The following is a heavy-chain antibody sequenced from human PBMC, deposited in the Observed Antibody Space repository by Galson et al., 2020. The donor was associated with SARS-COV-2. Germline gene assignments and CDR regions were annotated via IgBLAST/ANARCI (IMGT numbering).Heavy chain of an antibody. D-gene: IGHD2-15*01. Sequence: GESLKISCAASGFTFSSDAMHWVRQAPGKGLEWVAVISYDGSNRYNADSVKGRFTISRDNSKNTLYLQMNSLRAEDTGVYYCARGRTFVTYCSGARCYSLGSAFDYWGQGTLVTVSS. V-gene: IGHV3-30*04. CDR1: GFTFSSDA. CDR3: ARGRTFVTYCSGARCYSLGSAFDY. J-gene: IGHJ4*02. CDR2: ISYDGSNR.